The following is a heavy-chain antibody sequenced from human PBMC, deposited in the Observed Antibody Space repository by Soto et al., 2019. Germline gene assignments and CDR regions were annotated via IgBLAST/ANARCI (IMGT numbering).Heavy chain of an antibody. Sequence: SVKVSCKASGGTFSSYTISCVRQAPGQGLEWMGRIIPILGITNYAQKFQGRVTITADKSTDTAYMELSSLRSEDTAVYYCATDQNIARITVTGNGPFDYWGQGTLVTVSS. CDR2: IIPILGIT. V-gene: IGHV1-69*04. CDR1: GGTFSSYT. J-gene: IGHJ4*02. D-gene: IGHD6-19*01. CDR3: ATDQNIARITVTGNGPFDY.